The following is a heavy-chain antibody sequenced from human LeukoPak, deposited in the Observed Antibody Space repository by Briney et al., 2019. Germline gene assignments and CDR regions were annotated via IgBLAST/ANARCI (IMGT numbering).Heavy chain of an antibody. CDR3: ARDGGGYHLGYFDY. CDR2: IYSGGST. Sequence: GGSLRPPCQAPEFTFSSNYMTWVRQPPGKGLKWDSVIYSGGSTYYADSVKGRFTISRDNSKNTLYLQMNSLRAEDTAVYYCARDGGGYHLGYFDYWGQGTLVTVSS. V-gene: IGHV3-66*01. J-gene: IGHJ4*02. D-gene: IGHD5-12*01. CDR1: EFTFSSNY.